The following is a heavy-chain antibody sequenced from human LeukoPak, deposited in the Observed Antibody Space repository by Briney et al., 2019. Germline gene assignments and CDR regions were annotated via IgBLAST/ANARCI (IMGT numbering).Heavy chain of an antibody. Sequence: PGGSLRLSCAASGFTFSSYAMSWVRQAPGKGLEWVSVISGSGGNTYYADSVKGRFTISRDNPKNTLYLQMNSLRAEDTAVYYCAKEDLDCTNGVCYDGWFDPWGQGTLVTVSS. CDR2: ISGSGGNT. V-gene: IGHV3-23*01. D-gene: IGHD2-8*01. CDR1: GFTFSSYA. J-gene: IGHJ5*02. CDR3: AKEDLDCTNGVCYDGWFDP.